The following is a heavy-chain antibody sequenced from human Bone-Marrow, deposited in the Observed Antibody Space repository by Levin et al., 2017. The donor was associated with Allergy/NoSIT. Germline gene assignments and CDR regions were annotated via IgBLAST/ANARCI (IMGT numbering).Heavy chain of an antibody. CDR1: GYTFTGYY. V-gene: IGHV1-2*06. Sequence: ASVKVSCKASGYTFTGYYMHWVRQAPGQGPEWMGRINPNTGGTNYAQKFQGRVTVSRDTSISTAYLELSSLRSDDTAVYYCARDSNVASAQRNFFDFWGQGTPVTVSS. D-gene: IGHD4-11*01. CDR3: ARDSNVASAQRNFFDF. CDR2: INPNTGGT. J-gene: IGHJ4*02.